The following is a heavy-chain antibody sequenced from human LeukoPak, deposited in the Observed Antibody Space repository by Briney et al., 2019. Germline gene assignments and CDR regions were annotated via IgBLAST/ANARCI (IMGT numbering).Heavy chain of an antibody. V-gene: IGHV3-23*01. CDR1: GFTFSSYA. CDR3: ANVVRFGY. Sequence: PGGSLRLSCAASGFTFSSYAMSWVRQAPGKGLEWVSAIKTSGDSTYYVDSVKGRFTISRDNSKNTLYLQMNSLRAEDTAVYYCANVVRFGYWGQGTLVTVSS. CDR2: IKTSGDST. D-gene: IGHD4-17*01. J-gene: IGHJ4*02.